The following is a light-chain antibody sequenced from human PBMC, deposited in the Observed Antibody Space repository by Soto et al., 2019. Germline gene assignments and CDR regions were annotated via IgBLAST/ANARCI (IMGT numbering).Light chain of an antibody. CDR1: QVITNF. CDR2: SAS. V-gene: IGKV1-27*01. J-gene: IGKJ4*01. Sequence: DIQMTQSPSSLSASVGDRVTITCRATQVITNFLAWYQQKPGKVPRLLIYSASTLQSGVPSRFSGSGYGTEFTLTISSLQPEDVATYYCQKYNSAPLTFGGGTRWIS. CDR3: QKYNSAPLT.